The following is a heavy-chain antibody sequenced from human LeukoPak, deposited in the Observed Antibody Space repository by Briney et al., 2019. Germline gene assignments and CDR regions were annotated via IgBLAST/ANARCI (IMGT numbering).Heavy chain of an antibody. D-gene: IGHD3-22*01. V-gene: IGHV1-2*02. J-gene: IGHJ4*02. CDR3: ARAPMIVVVFPPRLDY. CDR2: INPNSGGT. CDR1: GYSFPGYY. Sequence: ASVKVSCKASGYSFPGYYMHWVRQAPGQGLEWMGWINPNSGGTNYAQKFQDRVTMTGDTSISTAYMELSRLTSDDTAVYYCARAPMIVVVFPPRLDYWGQGTLVTVSS.